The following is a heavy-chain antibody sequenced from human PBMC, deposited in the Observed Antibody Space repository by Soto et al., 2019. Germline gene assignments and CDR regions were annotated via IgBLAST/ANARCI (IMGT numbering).Heavy chain of an antibody. J-gene: IGHJ5*02. CDR1: GFSFSSYA. Sequence: QVRLVESGGGVVQPGRSLRLSCTASGFSFSSYAMYWFRQPPGKGLEWVAVISHDGINKHYADSVKGRVTVSRDNSNHSLDLQLNSLRGEDTAMYYGARDMYSSDYFFKCFEPWGQGTLVTVSS. CDR2: ISHDGINK. V-gene: IGHV3-30-3*01. CDR3: ARDMYSSDYFFKCFEP. D-gene: IGHD6-19*01.